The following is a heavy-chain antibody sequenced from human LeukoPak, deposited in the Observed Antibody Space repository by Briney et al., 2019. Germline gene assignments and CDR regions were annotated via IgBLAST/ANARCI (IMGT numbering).Heavy chain of an antibody. CDR1: GFTFSSYA. CDR2: ISSMGSTI. CDR3: TKVGSNMVLFYFMDV. Sequence: PGGSLTLSCAASGFTFSSYAMSWVRQAPGKGREWVSYISSMGSTIYHTDSVKGRFTIPRDNPKNSLYLQMNSLSAEDTAMYYCTKVGSNMVLFYFMDVWGKGTTVTISS. V-gene: IGHV3-48*04. D-gene: IGHD3-10*01. J-gene: IGHJ6*03.